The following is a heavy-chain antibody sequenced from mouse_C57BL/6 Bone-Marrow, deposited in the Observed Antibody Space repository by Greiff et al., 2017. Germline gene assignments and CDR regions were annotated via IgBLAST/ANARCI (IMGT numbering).Heavy chain of an antibody. D-gene: IGHD2-10*01. CDR3: AISFYGNYDWFAY. CDR2: IDPNSGGT. Sequence: QVQLQQPGAELVKPGASVKLSCKASGYTFTSYWMHWVKQRPGRGLEWIGRIDPNSGGTKYNEKLKRKATLTVDKPSSTAYMQLITLTSEDSAVYYCAISFYGNYDWFAYWGQGTLVTVSA. V-gene: IGHV1-72*01. J-gene: IGHJ3*01. CDR1: GYTFTSYW.